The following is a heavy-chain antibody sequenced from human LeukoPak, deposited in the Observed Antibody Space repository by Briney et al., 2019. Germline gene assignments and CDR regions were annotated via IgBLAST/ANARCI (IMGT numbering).Heavy chain of an antibody. V-gene: IGHV3-30-3*01. D-gene: IGHD6-13*01. CDR3: ARDVGIAAVGNWFDP. J-gene: IGHJ5*02. Sequence: PGRSLRLSCAASGFTFSSYAMHWVRQAPGKGLEWVAVISYDGSNKYYADSVKGRFTISRDNSKNTLYLQMNSLRAEDTAVYYCARDVGIAAVGNWFDPWGQGTLVTVSS. CDR2: ISYDGSNK. CDR1: GFTFSSYA.